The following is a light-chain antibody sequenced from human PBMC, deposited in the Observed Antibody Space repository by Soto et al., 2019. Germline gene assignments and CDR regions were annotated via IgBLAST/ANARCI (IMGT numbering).Light chain of an antibody. CDR1: SSDVGAYNY. CDR2: EVS. J-gene: IGLJ2*01. V-gene: IGLV2-14*01. CDR3: SSYTSNSTVV. Sequence: HSVLTQPASVSGSPEQSITISCTGTSSDVGAYNYVSWYQHHPGKAPKLMIYEVSRRPSGISNRFSGSKSGNTASLTISGLQAEDEADYYCSSYTSNSTVVIGGGTQLTVL.